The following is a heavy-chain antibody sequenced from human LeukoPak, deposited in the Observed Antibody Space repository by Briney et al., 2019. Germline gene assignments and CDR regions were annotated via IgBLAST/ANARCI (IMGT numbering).Heavy chain of an antibody. CDR1: GFTFSSYG. V-gene: IGHV3-30*04. J-gene: IGHJ4*02. Sequence: GGSLRLSCAASGFTFSSYGLHWVRQAPGKGLEWVAVISYDGSSKYYADSVKVRFTISRDNSKNTLYLQMNSLRAEDTAVYYCARDARNADFWSGYFDPNWGQGTLVTVSS. CDR3: ARDARNADFWSGYFDPN. CDR2: ISYDGSSK. D-gene: IGHD3-3*01.